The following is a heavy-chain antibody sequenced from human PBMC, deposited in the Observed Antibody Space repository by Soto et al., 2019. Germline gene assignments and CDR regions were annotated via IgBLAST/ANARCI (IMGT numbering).Heavy chain of an antibody. D-gene: IGHD6-19*01. V-gene: IGHV1-8*01. J-gene: IGHJ6*04. CDR2: MNPNSGNT. CDR1: GYTFTTYD. CDR3: ARGLGGWFRGVPDV. Sequence: ASVKVSCKSSGYTFTTYDINWVRQDTGQGPAWMRWMNPNSGNTGYAQKFQGRVTMTRNTSISTAYMELSSLRSEDTAVYYCARGLGGWFRGVPDVWGKGTTVTVSS.